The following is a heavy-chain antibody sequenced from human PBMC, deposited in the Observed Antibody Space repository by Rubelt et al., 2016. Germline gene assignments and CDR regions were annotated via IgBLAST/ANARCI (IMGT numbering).Heavy chain of an antibody. Sequence: QVQLQESGPGLVKPSETLSLTCTVSGGSISSYYWSWIRQPPGKGLEWIGYIYYSGRTNYNPSLKSRVTISVDTSKNQFSLKLSSVTAADTAVYYCASSSWYVFDYWGQGTLVTVSS. CDR2: IYYSGRT. D-gene: IGHD6-13*01. CDR1: GGSISSYY. CDR3: ASSSWYVFDY. J-gene: IGHJ4*02. V-gene: IGHV4-59*01.